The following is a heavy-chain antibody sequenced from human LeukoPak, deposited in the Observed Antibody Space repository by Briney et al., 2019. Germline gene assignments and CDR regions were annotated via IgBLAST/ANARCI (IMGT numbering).Heavy chain of an antibody. Sequence: PGGSLRLSCAASGFTFSSYSMNWVRQAPGKGLEWVSYISSSSSTIYYADSVKGRFTISRDSAKNSLYLQMNSLRAEDTAVYYCARDRDIVVVPALTGFDYWGQGTLVTVSS. V-gene: IGHV3-48*01. J-gene: IGHJ4*02. CDR2: ISSSSSTI. CDR1: GFTFSSYS. CDR3: ARDRDIVVVPALTGFDY. D-gene: IGHD2-2*01.